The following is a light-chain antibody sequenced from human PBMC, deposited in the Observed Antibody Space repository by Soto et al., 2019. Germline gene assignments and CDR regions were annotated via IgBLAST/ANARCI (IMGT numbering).Light chain of an antibody. Sequence: SYELTQPPSVSVSPGQTANITCSGNTLGSKFVFWYQQKAGQSPMVVIYEDTKRPSGIPERFSGSNSGNTATLTISGTQAMDEADFYCQAWDSGTVVFGGGTKLTLL. V-gene: IGLV3-1*01. CDR3: QAWDSGTVV. J-gene: IGLJ2*01. CDR1: TLGSKF. CDR2: EDT.